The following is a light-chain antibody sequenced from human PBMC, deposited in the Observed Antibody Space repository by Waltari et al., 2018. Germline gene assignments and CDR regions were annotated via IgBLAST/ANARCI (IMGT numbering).Light chain of an antibody. CDR1: NIGSKR. V-gene: IGLV3-21*02. CDR3: QVWDGSSDHWV. Sequence: SYVLTQPPPVSVAPGQTARITCWGNNIGSKRVHWYQQKPGQAPVLVVYDDSDRPSGIPERFSGSSSGNTATLTISRVEAGDEADYYCQVWDGSSDHWVFGGGTKLTVL. CDR2: DDS. J-gene: IGLJ3*02.